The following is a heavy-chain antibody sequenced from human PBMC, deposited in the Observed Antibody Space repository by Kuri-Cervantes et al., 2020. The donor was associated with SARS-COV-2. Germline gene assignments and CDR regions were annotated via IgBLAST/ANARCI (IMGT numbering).Heavy chain of an antibody. D-gene: IGHD3-22*01. CDR1: GGSFSGYY. Sequence: SQTLSLTCAVYGGSFSGYYWSWIRQPPGKGLEWIGEINHSGSTNYNPSLKSRVTISVDTSKNQFSLKLSSVTAADTAVYYCAREDSSGYYFDYWGQRTLVTVSS. CDR3: AREDSSGYYFDY. V-gene: IGHV4-34*01. J-gene: IGHJ4*02. CDR2: INHSGST.